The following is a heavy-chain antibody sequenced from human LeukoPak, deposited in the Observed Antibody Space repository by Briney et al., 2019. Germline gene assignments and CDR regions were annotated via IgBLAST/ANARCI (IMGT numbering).Heavy chain of an antibody. CDR3: AGRRGNYQGFDY. Sequence: SHTLSLTXSVSGDSTRSSSYSWNWIRQPAGKGLEWIGHIYASGTTNYNPSLKSRVTMSVDMFKNKFSLKLRSMTAADTAVYYCAGRRGNYQGFDYWGQGTLVTVSS. D-gene: IGHD1-7*01. CDR2: IYASGTT. J-gene: IGHJ4*02. CDR1: GDSTRSSSYS. V-gene: IGHV4-61*09.